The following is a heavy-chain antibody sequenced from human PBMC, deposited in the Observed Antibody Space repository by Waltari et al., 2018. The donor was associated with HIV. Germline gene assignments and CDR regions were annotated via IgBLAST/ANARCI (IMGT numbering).Heavy chain of an antibody. J-gene: IGHJ4*02. V-gene: IGHV4-34*01. Sequence: QVQLQQCGAGLLKPSATLSPTCAVYGKPFDGYYWSWIRQPPGKRLEWMGEINHRRNTNYNPSLKSRLTMSVDASKNQFSLNLNSVTAADTGVYYCARRALWLRPVYYFDYWGQGALVTVSS. CDR1: GKPFDGYY. CDR2: INHRRNT. CDR3: ARRALWLRPVYYFDY. D-gene: IGHD5-12*01.